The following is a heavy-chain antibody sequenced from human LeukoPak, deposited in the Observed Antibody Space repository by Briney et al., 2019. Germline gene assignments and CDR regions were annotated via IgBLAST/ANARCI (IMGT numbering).Heavy chain of an antibody. V-gene: IGHV3-48*02. CDR3: ARDRVPQLTADY. D-gene: IGHD4/OR15-4a*01. CDR1: GXTFSSYS. CDR2: ISSSSRTI. J-gene: IGHJ4*02. Sequence: GESLRLSCAASGXTFSSYSMSWVRQAPGKGLEWLSYISSSSRTIYYADSAKGRFTISRDNAKNSLYLQMNSLRDEDTAVYYCARDRVPQLTADYWGQGTLVTVSS.